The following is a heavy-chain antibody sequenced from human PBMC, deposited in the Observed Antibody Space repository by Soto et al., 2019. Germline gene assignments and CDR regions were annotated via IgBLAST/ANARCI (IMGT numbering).Heavy chain of an antibody. CDR2: INHSGST. CDR3: ARGPGYSGSGGAY. CDR1: GGSFSGYY. J-gene: IGHJ4*02. V-gene: IGHV4-34*01. D-gene: IGHD5-12*01. Sequence: QVQLQQWGAGLLKPSETLSLTCAVYGGSFSGYYWSWIRQPPGKGLEWIGEINHSGSTNYNPSLKSRVTISVDTSENQFSLKLSSVTAADTAVYYCARGPGYSGSGGAYWGQGTLVTVSS.